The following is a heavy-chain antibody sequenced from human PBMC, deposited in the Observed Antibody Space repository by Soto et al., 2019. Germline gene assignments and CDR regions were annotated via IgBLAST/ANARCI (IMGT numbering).Heavy chain of an antibody. CDR1: GFSVSSYA. CDR2: ISYDGSNK. D-gene: IGHD2-21*01. CDR3: ARDPPLVVVAISYYFDY. J-gene: IGHJ4*02. V-gene: IGHV3-30-3*01. Sequence: PGGSLRLSCAASGFSVSSYAMSLVRQAPGKGLEWVAVISYDGSNKYYADSVKGRFTISRDNSKNTLYLQMNSLRAEDTAVYYCARDPPLVVVAISYYFDYWGQGTLVTVS.